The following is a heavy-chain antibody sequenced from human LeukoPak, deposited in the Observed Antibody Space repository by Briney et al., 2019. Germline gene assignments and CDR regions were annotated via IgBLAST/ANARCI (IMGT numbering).Heavy chain of an antibody. CDR3: ARARSITIFGVVTKIPDY. CDR1: GFTFSSYS. J-gene: IGHJ4*02. D-gene: IGHD3-3*01. Sequence: GGSLRLSCAASGFTFSSYSMNWVRQAPGKGLEWVSSISSSSSYIYYADSVKGRFTISRDNAKNSLYLQMNSLRAEDTAVYYCARARSITIFGVVTKIPDYWGQGTLVTASS. CDR2: ISSSSSYI. V-gene: IGHV3-21*01.